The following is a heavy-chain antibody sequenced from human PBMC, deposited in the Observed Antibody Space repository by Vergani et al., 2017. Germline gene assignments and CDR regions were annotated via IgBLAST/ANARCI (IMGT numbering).Heavy chain of an antibody. CDR3: DRVSTNGVCDDFDY. CDR1: GGSIISGGYT. CDR2: IYHSGST. V-gene: IGHV4-30-2*01. Sequence: QLKLQESGSALVKPSQTLSLTCAVSGGSIISGGYTWCWIRQPPGKGVEWIGYIYHSGSTYYNPSLKSRVTISVDRSTSHFSRKMSYVSAADPAVYYCDRVSTNGVCDDFDYWGQGTLVSVSS. D-gene: IGHD2-8*01. J-gene: IGHJ4*02.